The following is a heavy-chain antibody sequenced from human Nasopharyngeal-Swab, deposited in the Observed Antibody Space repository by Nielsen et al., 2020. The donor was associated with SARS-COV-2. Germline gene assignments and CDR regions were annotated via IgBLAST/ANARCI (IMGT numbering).Heavy chain of an antibody. D-gene: IGHD6-13*01. J-gene: IGHJ6*02. V-gene: IGHV1-46*01. CDR3: ARVQQLVSPYYYYGMDV. Sequence: WVRQAPGQGLEWMGIINPSGGSTSYAQRFQGRVTTTRDTSTSTVYMELSSLRSEDTAVYYCARVQQLVSPYYYYGMDVWGQGTTVTVSS. CDR2: INPSGGST.